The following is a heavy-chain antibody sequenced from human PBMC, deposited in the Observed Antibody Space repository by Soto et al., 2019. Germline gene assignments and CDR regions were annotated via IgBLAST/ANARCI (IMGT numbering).Heavy chain of an antibody. D-gene: IGHD5-18*01. CDR3: AREFSYDRYYYGMDV. Sequence: EVQLVESGGGLVKPGGSLRLSCAASGFTFSSYSMNWVRQAPGKGLEWVSSISSSSSYIYYADSVKGRFTISRDNAKNSLYLQMNSLRAEDTAVYYCAREFSYDRYYYGMDVWGQGTTVTVSS. V-gene: IGHV3-21*01. J-gene: IGHJ6*02. CDR2: ISSSSSYI. CDR1: GFTFSSYS.